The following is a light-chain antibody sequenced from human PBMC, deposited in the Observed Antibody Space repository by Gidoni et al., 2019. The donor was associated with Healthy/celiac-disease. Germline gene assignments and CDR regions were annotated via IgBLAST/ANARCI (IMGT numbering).Light chain of an antibody. Sequence: VLTQSPGTLSWSPGERATLSCRASQSVSSSYLAWYQQKPGQAPRLLIYGASSRATGIPDRFSGSGSGTDFTLTISRLEPEDFAVYYCQQYGQAFXXXTKVEIK. CDR2: GAS. J-gene: IGKJ1*01. CDR1: QSVSSSY. V-gene: IGKV3-20*01. CDR3: QQYGQA.